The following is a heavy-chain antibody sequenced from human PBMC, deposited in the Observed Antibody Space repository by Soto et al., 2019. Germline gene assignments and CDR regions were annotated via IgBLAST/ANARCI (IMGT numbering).Heavy chain of an antibody. D-gene: IGHD3-22*01. CDR2: IIPIFGTA. J-gene: IGHJ4*02. Sequence: QVQLVQSGAEVKKPGSSVKVSCKASGGTFSSYAISWVRQAPGQGLEWMGGIIPIFGTANYAQKFQGRVTITADESTSTAYMELSSLRSEDTAVYYCVRDREPKRAYYYDSSGYYDYWGQGTLVTVSS. CDR3: VRDREPKRAYYYDSSGYYDY. CDR1: GGTFSSYA. V-gene: IGHV1-69*01.